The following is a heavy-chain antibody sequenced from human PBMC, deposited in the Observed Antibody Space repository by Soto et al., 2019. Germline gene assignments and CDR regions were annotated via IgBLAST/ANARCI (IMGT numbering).Heavy chain of an antibody. Sequence: QVQLVQSGAEVKKPGASVKVSCKASGYTFTSYGISWVRQAPGQGLEWMGWISAYNGNTNYAQKLQGRDTMTTDTSTSTAYMELRSLRSYDTAVYYCASGYDEPYYYYYMDVWGKGTTVTVSS. CDR1: GYTFTSYG. CDR2: ISAYNGNT. V-gene: IGHV1-18*01. CDR3: ASGYDEPYYYYYMDV. D-gene: IGHD5-12*01. J-gene: IGHJ6*03.